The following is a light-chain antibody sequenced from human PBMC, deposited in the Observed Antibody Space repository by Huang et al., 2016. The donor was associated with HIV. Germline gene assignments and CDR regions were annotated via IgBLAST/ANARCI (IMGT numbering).Light chain of an antibody. V-gene: IGKV3-15*01. CDR1: QSVSSN. CDR2: GAS. Sequence: ELVMTQSPATLSVSPGERVTLSCRASQSVSSNLAWYQQKPGQAPWLLIYGASTRATGIPARFSGSGSGTEFTLTISSLQSEDFALYYCHQYNNWPPWTFGQGTKVEIK. J-gene: IGKJ1*01. CDR3: HQYNNWPPWT.